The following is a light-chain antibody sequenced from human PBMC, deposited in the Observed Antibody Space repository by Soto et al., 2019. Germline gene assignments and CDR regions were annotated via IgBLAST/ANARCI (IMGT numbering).Light chain of an antibody. Sequence: HYGLTQPPSASETTGQTVSTSCSGSNSNIASNTVNWYQHLPGTAPKLLIYYNNQRPSGVPDRFSGSKSGTSASLAISGLQSEDEGDYYCAAWDDTLKRYVFGTGTKVTVL. CDR1: NSNIASNT. CDR3: AAWDDTLKRYV. CDR2: YNN. J-gene: IGLJ1*01. V-gene: IGLV1-44*01.